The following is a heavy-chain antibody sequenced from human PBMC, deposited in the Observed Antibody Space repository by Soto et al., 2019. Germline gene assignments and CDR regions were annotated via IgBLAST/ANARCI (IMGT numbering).Heavy chain of an antibody. J-gene: IGHJ6*03. V-gene: IGHV4-39*01. Sequence: QLQLQESGPGLVKPSETLSLTCTVSGGSISSSSYYWGWIRQPPGKGLEWIGSIYYSGSTYYNPSLKSRVTISVDTSKNQFSLKLSSVTAADTAVYYCARHGDRWEGGYDEPDTDYYYMDVWGKGTTVTVSS. D-gene: IGHD5-12*01. CDR2: IYYSGST. CDR3: ARHGDRWEGGYDEPDTDYYYMDV. CDR1: GGSISSSSYY.